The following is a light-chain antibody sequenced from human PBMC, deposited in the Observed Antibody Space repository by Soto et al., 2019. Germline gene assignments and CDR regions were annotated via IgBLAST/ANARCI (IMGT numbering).Light chain of an antibody. V-gene: IGKV3-20*01. CDR2: GAS. CDR1: EVVSNRY. J-gene: IGKJ2*01. CDR3: QQYGGTLT. Sequence: ENVLTQSPGTLSLSPGEEATLSCRATEVVSNRYLAWYQQKPGQAPSLLIYGASTRGTGFQDRFSRSGSGTDFTLTNNRLEPEDFAVYYCQQYGGTLTFGQGTKLEIK.